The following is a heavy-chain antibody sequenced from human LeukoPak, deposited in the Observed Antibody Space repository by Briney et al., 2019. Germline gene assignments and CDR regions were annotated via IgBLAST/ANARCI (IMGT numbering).Heavy chain of an antibody. Sequence: SETLSLTCTVSGGSISSYYWSWIRQPPGKGLEWIGYIYYSGSTNYNPSLKSRVTVSVDTSKNQFSLELSSVTAADTAVYYCARGQLWPDYWGQGTLVTVSS. J-gene: IGHJ4*02. CDR2: IYYSGST. CDR1: GGSISSYY. D-gene: IGHD5-18*01. V-gene: IGHV4-59*01. CDR3: ARGQLWPDY.